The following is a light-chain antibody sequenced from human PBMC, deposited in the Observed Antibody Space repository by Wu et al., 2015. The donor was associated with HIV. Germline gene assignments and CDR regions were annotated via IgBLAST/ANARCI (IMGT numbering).Light chain of an antibody. J-gene: IGKJ4*01. CDR2: GAS. CDR3: QQYGSLPVT. CDR1: QSVSNKY. Sequence: ENVLTQSPDTLSLSPGERATLSCRASQSVSNKYLSWYQQKPGQAPRLLIYGASTRATGIPDRFSGSESGTDFTLTISRLESEDFAVYYCQQYGSLPVTFGGGTKGGDQT. V-gene: IGKV3-20*01.